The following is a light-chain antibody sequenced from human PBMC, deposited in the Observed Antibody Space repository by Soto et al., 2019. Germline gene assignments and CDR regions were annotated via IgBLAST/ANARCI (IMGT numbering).Light chain of an antibody. CDR1: QTISSW. CDR2: AAS. J-gene: IGKJ1*01. V-gene: IGKV1-39*01. CDR3: QQSHSTWT. Sequence: DIQMTQSPSTLSGSVGDRVTITCRASQTISSWLAWYQQKPGKAPQPLIYAASSLQSGVPSRFSGSGSGTDFTLTISSLQPEDFATYYCQQSHSTWTFGQGTKVHI.